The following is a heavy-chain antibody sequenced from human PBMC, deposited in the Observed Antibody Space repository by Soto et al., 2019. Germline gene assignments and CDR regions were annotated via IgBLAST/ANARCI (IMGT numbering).Heavy chain of an antibody. J-gene: IGHJ4*02. CDR1: GFTFSSYD. CDR2: ISYDGSNK. CDR3: VKADGGSGWAA. Sequence: QVPLVESGGGVVQPGRSLRLSCAASGFTFSSYDMHWVRQAPGKGLEWVAVISYDGSNKYYADSVKGRFTISRDNSKNTLYLQMNSLRAEDTAVYYCVKADGGSGWAAWGQGTLVTVSS. V-gene: IGHV3-30*18. D-gene: IGHD6-19*01.